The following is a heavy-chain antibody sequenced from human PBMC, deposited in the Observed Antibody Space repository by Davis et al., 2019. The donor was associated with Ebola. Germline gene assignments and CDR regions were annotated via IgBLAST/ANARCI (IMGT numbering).Heavy chain of an antibody. CDR2: VNPQIGKT. Sequence: AASVKVSCKASGYSFIDYDINWVRQASGRGLEWVGWVNPQIGKTGYAHKFRGRVTMTTDSNEGTSYLELSGLRSDDTAVYFCATSVAPPEDYVYYGLDVWGQGTTVTVSS. D-gene: IGHD3-10*02. CDR1: GYSFIDYD. V-gene: IGHV1-8*01. CDR3: ATSVAPPEDYVYYGLDV. J-gene: IGHJ6*02.